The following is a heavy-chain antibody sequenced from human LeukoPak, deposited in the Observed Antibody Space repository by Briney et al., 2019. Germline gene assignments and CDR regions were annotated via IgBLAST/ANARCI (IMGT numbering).Heavy chain of an antibody. J-gene: IGHJ5*02. Sequence: SETLSLTCAVYGGSFSGYYWSWIRQPPGKGLEWIGEINHSGSTNYNPSLKSRVPISVDTSKNQFSLKLSSVTAADTAVYYCARGSAAAGSNEENWFDPWGQGTLVTVSS. CDR2: INHSGST. CDR3: ARGSAAAGSNEENWFDP. V-gene: IGHV4-34*01. D-gene: IGHD6-13*01. CDR1: GGSFSGYY.